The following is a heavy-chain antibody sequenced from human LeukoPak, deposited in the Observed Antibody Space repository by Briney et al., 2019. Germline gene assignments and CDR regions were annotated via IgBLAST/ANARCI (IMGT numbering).Heavy chain of an antibody. CDR3: ASTMISHCYYYMDV. J-gene: IGHJ6*03. CDR1: GYTFTSYG. Sequence: ASVKVSCKASGYTFTSYGISWVRQAPGQGLEWMGWISAYNGNTNYAQKLQGRVTMTTDTSTSTAYMELRSLRSDDTAVYYCASTMISHCYYYMDVWGKGTTVTVSS. CDR2: ISAYNGNT. D-gene: IGHD3-22*01. V-gene: IGHV1-18*01.